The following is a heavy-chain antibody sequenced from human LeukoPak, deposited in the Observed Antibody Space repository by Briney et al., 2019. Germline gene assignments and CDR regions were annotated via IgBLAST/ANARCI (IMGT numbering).Heavy chain of an antibody. Sequence: ASVKVSCKASGGTFSSYVISWVRQAPGQGDEWMGRIIPILGIANYAQKFQGRVTITADKSTSTAYMELSSLRSEDTAVYYCARDPLDYYDSSGPTPIDYWGQGTLVTVSS. CDR3: ARDPLDYYDSSGPTPIDY. J-gene: IGHJ4*02. CDR1: GGTFSSYV. V-gene: IGHV1-69*04. D-gene: IGHD3-22*01. CDR2: IIPILGIA.